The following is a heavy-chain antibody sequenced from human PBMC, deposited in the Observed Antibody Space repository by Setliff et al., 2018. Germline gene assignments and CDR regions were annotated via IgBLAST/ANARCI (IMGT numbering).Heavy chain of an antibody. D-gene: IGHD2-21*01. Sequence: SETLSLTCAVSANTLSTSYYWGWVRQPPGKGLEWIGDIYKGGSTYYNPSLRSRVSMSLDTSKRQVSLNLNSVTAADTGVYYCATRTFAVIPHSGPGLDYFYGMDVWGRGTTVTVA. V-gene: IGHV4-38-2*01. CDR1: ANTLSTSYY. CDR3: ATRTFAVIPHSGPGLDYFYGMDV. J-gene: IGHJ6*02. CDR2: IYKGGST.